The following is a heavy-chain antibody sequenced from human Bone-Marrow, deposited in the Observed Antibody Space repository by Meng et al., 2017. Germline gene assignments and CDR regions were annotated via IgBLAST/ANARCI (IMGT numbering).Heavy chain of an antibody. V-gene: IGHV4-34*01. Sequence: SETLSLTCAVYGGSFSGYYWSWIRQPPGKGLEWMGEINHSGSTNYNPSLKSRVTISVDTSKNQFSLKLSSVTAADTAVYYCARRYSGSSDAFDIWGQGTMVTVSS. CDR3: ARRYSGSSDAFDI. CDR2: INHSGST. D-gene: IGHD5-12*01. CDR1: GGSFSGYY. J-gene: IGHJ3*02.